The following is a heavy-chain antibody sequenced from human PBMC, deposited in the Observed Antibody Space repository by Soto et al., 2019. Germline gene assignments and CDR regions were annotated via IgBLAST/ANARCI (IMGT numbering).Heavy chain of an antibody. CDR1: GFTFSSYS. D-gene: IGHD3-22*01. CDR3: ARVSSGYYYNDY. J-gene: IGHJ4*02. Sequence: GSLRLSCAASGFTFSSYSMNWVRQAPGKGLEWVSYISSSSTSIYYADSVRGRFTISRDNAKNSLYLQMNSLRDEDTAVYYCARVSSGYYYNDYWGQGTLVTVSS. CDR2: ISSSSTSI. V-gene: IGHV3-48*02.